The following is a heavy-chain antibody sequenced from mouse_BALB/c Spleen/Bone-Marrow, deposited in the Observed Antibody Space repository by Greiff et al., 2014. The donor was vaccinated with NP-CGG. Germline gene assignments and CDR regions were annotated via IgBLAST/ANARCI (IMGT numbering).Heavy chain of an antibody. CDR2: IYPGDGDT. CDR1: GYTFTSYW. V-gene: IGHV1-87*01. J-gene: IGHJ1*01. Sequence: VKLVESGAELARPGASVKLSCKASGYTFTSYWMQWIKQRPGQGLEWIGAIYPGDGDTTYTQKFKGKATLTADKSSSTAYMQLSSWASEDSAVYYCARSRGWYFDVWGAGTTVTVSS. CDR3: ARSRGWYFDV.